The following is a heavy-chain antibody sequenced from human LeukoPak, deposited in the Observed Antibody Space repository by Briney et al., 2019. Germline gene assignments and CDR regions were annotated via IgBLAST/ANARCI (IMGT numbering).Heavy chain of an antibody. D-gene: IGHD6-13*01. CDR2: ISSSGSTI. V-gene: IGHV3-48*03. Sequence: PGGSLRLSCVVSGFTFSSYEMNWVRQAPGKGLEWISYISSSGSTIYYAESVKGRFTISRDNAKNSLYLQMNSLRAEDTAVYYCASWAGAAAGFNGPFDYWGQGTLVTVSS. CDR3: ASWAGAAAGFNGPFDY. CDR1: GFTFSSYE. J-gene: IGHJ4*02.